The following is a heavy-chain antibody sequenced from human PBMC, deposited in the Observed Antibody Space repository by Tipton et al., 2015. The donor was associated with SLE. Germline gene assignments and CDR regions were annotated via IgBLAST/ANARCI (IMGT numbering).Heavy chain of an antibody. V-gene: IGHV4-39*07. CDR2: MYYSEST. CDR3: VRHSTSWFLGIPY. J-gene: IGHJ4*02. D-gene: IGHD2-2*01. Sequence: LRLSCTVSGDSMSSSNYYWGWIRRPPGKGLEWIGSMYYSESTYYNPSLKSRVSMLGDTSKNQFSLKLTSVTAADTAVYYCVRHSTSWFLGIPYWGQGSLVTVSS. CDR1: GDSMSSSNYY.